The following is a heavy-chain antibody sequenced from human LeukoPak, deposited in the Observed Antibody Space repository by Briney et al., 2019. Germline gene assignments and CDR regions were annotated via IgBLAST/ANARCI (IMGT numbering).Heavy chain of an antibody. CDR2: IYYSGST. D-gene: IGHD3-22*01. CDR1: GGSISSYY. V-gene: IGHV4-59*01. J-gene: IGHJ4*02. Sequence: PSETLSLTCTVSGGSISSYYWSWIRQPPGKGLEWIGYIYYSGSTNYNPSLKSRVTISVDTSKNQFSLKLSSVTAADTAVYYCAGGVDYYDSSGYYATFYFDYWGQGTLVTVSS. CDR3: AGGVDYYDSSGYYATFYFDY.